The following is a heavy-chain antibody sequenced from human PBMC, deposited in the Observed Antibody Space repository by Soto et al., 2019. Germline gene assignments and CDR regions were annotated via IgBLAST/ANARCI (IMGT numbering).Heavy chain of an antibody. J-gene: IGHJ4*02. CDR3: ARVAGSWYYFDY. V-gene: IGHV3-33*01. CDR2: IWYDGSNK. CDR1: GFTFSSYG. Sequence: QVQLVESGGGVVQPGRSLRLSCAASGFTFSSYGMHWVRQAPGKGLEWVAVIWYDGSNKYYADSVKGRFTISRDNSKNTLYLQMNSLRAEDTAVYYCARVAGSWYYFDYWVQGTLVTVSS. D-gene: IGHD6-13*01.